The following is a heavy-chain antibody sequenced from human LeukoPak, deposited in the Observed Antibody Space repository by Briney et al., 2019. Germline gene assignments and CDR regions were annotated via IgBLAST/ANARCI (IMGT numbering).Heavy chain of an antibody. Sequence: PSETLSLTCTVSGGSISSSSYYWGWIRQPPGKGLEWIGSIYYSGSTYYNPSLKSRVTISVDTSKNQFSLKLSSVTAADTAVYYCARERIGPRYCSSTSCPHTYYFDYWGQGTLVTVSS. CDR1: GGSISSSSYY. V-gene: IGHV4-39*02. J-gene: IGHJ4*02. CDR2: IYYSGST. D-gene: IGHD2-2*01. CDR3: ARERIGPRYCSSTSCPHTYYFDY.